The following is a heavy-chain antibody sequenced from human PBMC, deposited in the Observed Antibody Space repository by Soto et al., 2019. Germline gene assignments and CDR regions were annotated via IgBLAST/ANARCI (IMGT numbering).Heavy chain of an antibody. J-gene: IGHJ6*02. Sequence: QVQLAQSANEVTKPGASVRVSCKAAGYTFIRYGIAWVRQAPGQGLEWMGWISPYNDYTVYAQKFQGRVSMTADTSTRTVYMNLRGLKSDDTAVYYCARGGYYDNSWGKLSHYGLDVWGQGTSVSVSS. CDR2: ISPYNDYT. V-gene: IGHV1-18*01. CDR1: GYTFIRYG. D-gene: IGHD3-16*01. CDR3: ARGGYYDNSWGKLSHYGLDV.